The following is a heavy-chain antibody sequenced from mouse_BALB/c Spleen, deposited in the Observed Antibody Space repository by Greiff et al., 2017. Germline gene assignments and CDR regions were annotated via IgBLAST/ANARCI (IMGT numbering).Heavy chain of an antibody. CDR2: ISSGGSYT. J-gene: IGHJ2*01. V-gene: IGHV5-9-4*01. CDR1: GFTFSSYA. CDR3: ARAYYYGSSPYFDY. D-gene: IGHD1-1*01. Sequence: EVNVVESGGGLVKPGGSLKLSCAASGFTFSSYAMSWVRQSPEKRLEWVAEISSGGSYTYYPDTVTGRFTISRDNAKNTLYLEMSSLRSEDTAMYYCARAYYYGSSPYFDYWGQGTTLTVSS.